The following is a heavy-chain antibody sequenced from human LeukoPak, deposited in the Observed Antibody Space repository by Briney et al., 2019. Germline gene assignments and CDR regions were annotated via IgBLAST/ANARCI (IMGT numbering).Heavy chain of an antibody. V-gene: IGHV4-34*01. CDR3: ARHVAMSSILSGTEVAWFDT. Sequence: SETLSLTCAVYGGSFSGYYWSWIRQPPGKGLEWIGEINHSGSTNYNPSLKSRVTISVDTSKNQFSLKLSSVTATDTAVYYCARHVAMSSILSGTEVAWFDTWGQGTLVTVSS. CDR2: INHSGST. D-gene: IGHD1-1*01. J-gene: IGHJ5*02. CDR1: GGSFSGYY.